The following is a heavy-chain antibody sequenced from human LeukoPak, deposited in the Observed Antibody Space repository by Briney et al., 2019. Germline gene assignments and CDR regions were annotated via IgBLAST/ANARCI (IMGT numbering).Heavy chain of an antibody. CDR3: ARHRNNRWLMLGDPENWFDP. CDR2: IYYTGST. CDR1: GGSIRSATYY. Sequence: SETLSLTCTVSGGSIRSATYYWAWIRQSPGKGVEWIGSIYYTGSTYYNPSLRGRVTISVDTSKNQFSLKLASVTAPDTSLYYCARHRNNRWLMLGDPENWFDPWGQGTLVTVSS. J-gene: IGHJ5*02. V-gene: IGHV4-39*01. D-gene: IGHD5-24*01.